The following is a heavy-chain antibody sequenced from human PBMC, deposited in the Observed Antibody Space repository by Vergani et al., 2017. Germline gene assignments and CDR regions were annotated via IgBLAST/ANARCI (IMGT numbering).Heavy chain of an antibody. CDR2: IYTSGST. CDR3: ARDGPNYGMDV. J-gene: IGHJ6*02. Sequence: QVQLQESGPGLVKPSQTLSLTCTVSGGSISSGSYYWSWIRQPAGKGLEWIGRIYTSGSTNYNTSIKSRVTISLDTSKNQFSLKLSSVTAADTAVYYCARDGPNYGMDVWGQGTTVTVSS. V-gene: IGHV4-61*02. CDR1: GGSISSGSYY.